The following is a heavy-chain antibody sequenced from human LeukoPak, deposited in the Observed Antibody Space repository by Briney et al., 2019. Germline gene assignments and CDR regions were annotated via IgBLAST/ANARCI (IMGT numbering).Heavy chain of an antibody. V-gene: IGHV1-18*01. J-gene: IGHJ3*02. CDR3: ARGHMIGAFDI. Sequence: GASVKVSCKASGYTFTIYGISWVRQAPGQGREWMGWISAYNGNTNYAQKLQGRVTITTDTSTSTAYMELRSLSSDDTAVYYCARGHMIGAFDIWGQGTMVTVSS. D-gene: IGHD3-22*01. CDR1: GYTFTIYG. CDR2: ISAYNGNT.